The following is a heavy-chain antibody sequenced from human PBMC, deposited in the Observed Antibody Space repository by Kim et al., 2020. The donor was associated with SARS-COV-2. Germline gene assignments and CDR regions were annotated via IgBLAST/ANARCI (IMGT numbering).Heavy chain of an antibody. J-gene: IGHJ3*02. V-gene: IGHV5-51*01. CDR2: IYPGDSDT. Sequence: GESLKISCKGSGYSFTSYWIGWVRQMPGKGLEWMGIIYPGDSDTRYSPSFQGQVTISADKSISTAYLQWSSLKASDTAMYYCARPQQLVLDAFDIWGQGTMVTVSS. D-gene: IGHD6-6*01. CDR1: GYSFTSYW. CDR3: ARPQQLVLDAFDI.